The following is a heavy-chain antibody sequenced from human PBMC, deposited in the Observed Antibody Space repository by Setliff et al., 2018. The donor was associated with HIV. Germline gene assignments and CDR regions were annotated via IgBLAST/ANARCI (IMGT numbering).Heavy chain of an antibody. D-gene: IGHD2-21*01. CDR2: IKQDGSEK. V-gene: IGHV3-7*01. CDR1: GFTFSSYW. CDR3: VRDLMWAFDI. Sequence: LRLSCAGSGFTFSSYWMSWVRQAPGKGLEWVANIKQDGSEKYYVDSVKGRFTISRDNAMNSLYLQMSSLRVEDTAVYYCVRDLMWAFDIWGQGTMVTVSS. J-gene: IGHJ3*02.